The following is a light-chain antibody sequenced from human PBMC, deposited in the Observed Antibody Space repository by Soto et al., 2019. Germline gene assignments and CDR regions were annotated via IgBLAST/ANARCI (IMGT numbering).Light chain of an antibody. J-gene: IGLJ2*01. Sequence: QAVVTQEPSLTVSPGGTVTLTCASSAGAVTSAYYPNWCQQIPGQAPRALIYSTNNKHPWTPARFSGSLLGGKAALTLSGAQPEDEADYYGLLYDCGAQVLFGGGTKLTVL. V-gene: IGLV7-43*01. CDR3: LLYDCGAQVL. CDR2: STN. CDR1: AGAVTSAYY.